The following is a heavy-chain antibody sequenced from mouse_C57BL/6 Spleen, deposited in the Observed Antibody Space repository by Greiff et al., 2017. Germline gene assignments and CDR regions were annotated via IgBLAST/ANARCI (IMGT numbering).Heavy chain of an antibody. CDR3: ASFGGYGSYYFDY. V-gene: IGHV1-64*01. D-gene: IGHD2-2*01. J-gene: IGHJ2*01. CDR2: IHPNSGST. Sequence: QVQLKQPGAELVKPGASVKLSCKASGYTFTSYWMHWVKQRPGQGLEWIGMIHPNSGSTNYNEKFKSKATLTVDKSSSTAYMQLSSLTSEDSAVYYCASFGGYGSYYFDYWGQGTTLTVSS. CDR1: GYTFTSYW.